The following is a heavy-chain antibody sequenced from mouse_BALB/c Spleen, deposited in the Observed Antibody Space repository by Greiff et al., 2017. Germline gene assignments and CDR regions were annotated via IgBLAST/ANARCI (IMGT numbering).Heavy chain of an antibody. V-gene: IGHV5-6-3*01. CDR2: INSNGGST. D-gene: IGHD2-1*01. Sequence: VKLVESGGGLVQPGGSLKLSCAASGFTFSSYGMSWVRQTPDKRLELVATINSNGGSTYYPDSVKGRFTISRDNAKNTLYLQMSSLKSEDTAMYYCAREGYYGNYAWFAYWGQGTLVTVSA. CDR3: AREGYYGNYAWFAY. J-gene: IGHJ3*01. CDR1: GFTFSSYG.